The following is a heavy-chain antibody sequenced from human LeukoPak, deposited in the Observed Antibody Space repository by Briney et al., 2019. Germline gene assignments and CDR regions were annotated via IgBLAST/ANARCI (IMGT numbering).Heavy chain of an antibody. Sequence: GGSLRLSCAASGFTFSSYGMSWVRQAPGKGLEWVSAISGSGGNTYYADSVKGRFTISRDNSKNTLYLQMNSLRAEDTAVYYCAKSPGVVVIRRYFDYWGQGTLVTVSS. CDR1: GFTFSSYG. J-gene: IGHJ4*02. V-gene: IGHV3-23*01. CDR3: AKSPGVVVIRRYFDY. CDR2: ISGSGGNT. D-gene: IGHD3-22*01.